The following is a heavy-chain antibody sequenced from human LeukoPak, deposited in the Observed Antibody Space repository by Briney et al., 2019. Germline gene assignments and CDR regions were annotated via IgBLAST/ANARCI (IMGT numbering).Heavy chain of an antibody. V-gene: IGHV3-7*01. Sequence: GESLKISCAASGFTFSSYWMSWVRQAPEKGLEWVANIKQDGSEKYYVDSVKGRFTISRDNAKNSLYLQMNSLRAEDTAVYYCARDLVPDYYDSSGYPYYFDYWGQGTLVTVSS. CDR1: GFTFSSYW. J-gene: IGHJ4*02. CDR3: ARDLVPDYYDSSGYPYYFDY. D-gene: IGHD3-22*01. CDR2: IKQDGSEK.